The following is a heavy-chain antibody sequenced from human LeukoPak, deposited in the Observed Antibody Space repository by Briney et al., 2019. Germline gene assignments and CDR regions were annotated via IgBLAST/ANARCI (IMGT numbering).Heavy chain of an antibody. Sequence: SQTLSLACTVSGGSTSSYYWSWIRQPPGKGLEWIGYIYYSGSTNYNPSLKSRVTISVDTSKNQFSLKLSSVTAADTAVYYCARGLLLAYWGQGTLVTVSS. V-gene: IGHV4-59*01. CDR1: GGSTSSYY. J-gene: IGHJ4*02. CDR3: ARGLLLAY. CDR2: IYYSGST.